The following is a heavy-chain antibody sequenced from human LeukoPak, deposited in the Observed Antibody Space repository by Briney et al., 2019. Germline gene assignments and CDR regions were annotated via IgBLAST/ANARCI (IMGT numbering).Heavy chain of an antibody. CDR2: IYPGDSDT. CDR3: ARELQFCSTANCYTRDF. V-gene: IGHV5-51*01. J-gene: IGHJ4*02. Sequence: GGSLRLSCKGSGYSFTNYWIGWVRQMPGKGLEWMGLIYPGDSDTTYSPSLQGQSTISADNSINTSYLQWSSLKAPDTPSFFFARELQFCSTANCYTRDFWRQGTLVSVSS. D-gene: IGHD2-2*01. CDR1: GYSFTNYW.